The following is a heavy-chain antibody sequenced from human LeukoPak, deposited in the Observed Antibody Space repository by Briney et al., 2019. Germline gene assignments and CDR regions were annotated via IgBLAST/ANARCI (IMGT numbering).Heavy chain of an antibody. J-gene: IGHJ4*02. CDR2: IYYSGST. V-gene: IGHV4-39*01. CDR1: GGSISSSSYY. D-gene: IGHD4-17*01. CDR3: ARVALYYGDYIDEGPYFDY. Sequence: SETLSLTCTVSGGSISSSSYYWGWIRQPPGKGLEWIGSIYYSGSTYYNPSLKSRVTISVDTSKNQFSLKLSSVTAADTAVYYCARVALYYGDYIDEGPYFDYWGQGTLVTVSS.